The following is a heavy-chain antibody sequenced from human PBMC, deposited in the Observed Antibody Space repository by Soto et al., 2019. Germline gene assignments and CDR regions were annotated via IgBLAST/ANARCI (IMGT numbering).Heavy chain of an antibody. J-gene: IGHJ6*02. CDR3: ARDMEAVWNYYYGMDV. Sequence: EVQLVESGGGLVKPGGSLRLSCAASGFTFSSYSMNWVRQAPGKGLEWVSSISSSSSYIYYADSVKGRFTISRDNAKNSLYLQMNSLRAEDTAVYYCARDMEAVWNYYYGMDVWGQGTTVTVSS. V-gene: IGHV3-21*01. D-gene: IGHD2-15*01. CDR2: ISSSSSYI. CDR1: GFTFSSYS.